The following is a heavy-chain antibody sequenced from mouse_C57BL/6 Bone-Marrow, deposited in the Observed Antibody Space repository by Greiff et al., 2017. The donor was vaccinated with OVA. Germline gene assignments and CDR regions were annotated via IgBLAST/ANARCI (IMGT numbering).Heavy chain of an antibody. CDR2: IEPSDSYN. D-gene: IGHD4-1*01. CDR3: ARGWTGYLDY. J-gene: IGHJ2*01. CDR1: GYTFTSYW. Sequence: QVQLQQPGAELVRPGTSVKLSCKASGYTFTSYWMHWVKQRPGQGLEWIGVIEPSDSYNNYKQKFKGKATLTEDTSYSTAYMQLSSLTSDDSAVYYCARGWTGYLDYWGQGTTLTVSS. V-gene: IGHV1-59*01.